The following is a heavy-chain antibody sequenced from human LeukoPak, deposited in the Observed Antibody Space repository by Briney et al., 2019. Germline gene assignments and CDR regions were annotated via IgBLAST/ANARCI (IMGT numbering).Heavy chain of an antibody. D-gene: IGHD6-13*01. CDR2: IISSGSNT. Sequence: GGSLRLSCAASGFTFSSYAMSWVRQAPGKGLEWVSAIISSGSNTYYADSVNGRFTNSRDNSKNTLSLQMNSLRAEDTAVYYCARGSSTWYGVDYWGQGTLVTVSS. CDR3: ARGSSTWYGVDY. J-gene: IGHJ4*02. V-gene: IGHV3-23*01. CDR1: GFTFSSYA.